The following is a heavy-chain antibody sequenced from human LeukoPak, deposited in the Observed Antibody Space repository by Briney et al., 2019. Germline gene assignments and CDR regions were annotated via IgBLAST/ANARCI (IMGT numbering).Heavy chain of an antibody. Sequence: GASVKVSCKASGYTFTSYGISWVRQAPGQGLEWMGWISAYNGNTNYAQKLQGRVTMTTDTSTSTAYMELRSLRSDDTAVYYCAKDRSPVCGGDCYSMSGDAFDIWGQGTMVTVSS. D-gene: IGHD2-21*02. CDR3: AKDRSPVCGGDCYSMSGDAFDI. CDR1: GYTFTSYG. J-gene: IGHJ3*02. V-gene: IGHV1-18*01. CDR2: ISAYNGNT.